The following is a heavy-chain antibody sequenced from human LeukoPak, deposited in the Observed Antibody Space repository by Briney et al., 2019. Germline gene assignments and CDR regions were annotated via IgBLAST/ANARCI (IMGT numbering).Heavy chain of an antibody. CDR2: IYYSGST. D-gene: IGHD3-16*01. Sequence: WIRQPPGKGLEWIGYIYYSGSTYYNPSLKSRVTISVDTSKSQFSLKLSSVTAADTAVYYCAREEGDDAFDIWGQGTMVTVSS. CDR3: AREEGDDAFDI. V-gene: IGHV4-30-4*01. J-gene: IGHJ3*02.